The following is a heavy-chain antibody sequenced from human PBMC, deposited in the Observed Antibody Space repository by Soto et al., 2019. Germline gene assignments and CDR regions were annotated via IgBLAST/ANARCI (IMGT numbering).Heavy chain of an antibody. CDR2: IIPIFGTA. V-gene: IGHV1-69*13. J-gene: IGHJ3*02. Sequence: SVKVSCKASGGTFSSYAISWVRQAPGQGLEWMGGIIPIFGTANYAQKFQGRVTITADESTSTACMELSSLRSEDTAVYYCARVLGDIVVVPAAPGEAFDIWGQGTMVTVSS. CDR3: ARVLGDIVVVPAAPGEAFDI. D-gene: IGHD2-2*01. CDR1: GGTFSSYA.